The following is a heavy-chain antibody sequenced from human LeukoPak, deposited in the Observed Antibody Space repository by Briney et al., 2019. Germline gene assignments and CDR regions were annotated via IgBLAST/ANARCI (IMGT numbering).Heavy chain of an antibody. J-gene: IGHJ4*02. D-gene: IGHD4-17*01. CDR2: ISSSSSYI. Sequence: GGSLKLSLSAPGFTFISYSLNWVRQAPGKGLEWVPSISSSSSYIYYADSVKGRFTISRDNAKNSLYLQMNSLRAEDTAVYYCARGMTTVTKYYFDYWGQGNLVTVSS. CDR1: GFTFISYS. V-gene: IGHV3-21*01. CDR3: ARGMTTVTKYYFDY.